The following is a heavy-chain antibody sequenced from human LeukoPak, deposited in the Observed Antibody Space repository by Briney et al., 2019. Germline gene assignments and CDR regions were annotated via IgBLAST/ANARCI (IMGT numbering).Heavy chain of an antibody. CDR2: ISYDGSNK. V-gene: IGHV3-30*04. J-gene: IGHJ4*02. CDR3: AKDTGLLVY. Sequence: PGGSLRLSCAASGFTFSSYAMHWVRQAPGKGLEWVAVISYDGSNKYYADSVKGRFTISRDNSKNTLYLQMNSLRAEDTAVYYCAKDTGLLVYWGQGTLVTVSS. CDR1: GFTFSSYA. D-gene: IGHD3-22*01.